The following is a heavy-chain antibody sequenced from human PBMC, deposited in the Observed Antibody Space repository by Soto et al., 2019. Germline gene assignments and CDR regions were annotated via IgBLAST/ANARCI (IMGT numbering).Heavy chain of an antibody. D-gene: IGHD2-2*01. V-gene: IGHV1-18*04. CDR2: ISASNGNR. CDR1: GYDFSSYV. Sequence: QVQLVQSGAEVKKPGASVKVSCKASGYDFSSYVISWGGQAPGQGLEWMGWISASNGNRDYAQQFQGRVTMTSDTSRTTAYMELRSLRSDDTAVYYCVRDPQRNDYWGQGTLVNVSS. J-gene: IGHJ4*02. CDR3: VRDPQRNDY.